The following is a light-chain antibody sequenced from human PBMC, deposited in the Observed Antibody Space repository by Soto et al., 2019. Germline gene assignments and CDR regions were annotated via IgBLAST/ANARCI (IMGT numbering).Light chain of an antibody. CDR2: EGS. V-gene: IGLV2-23*03. CDR3: CSYAGSSTFV. CDR1: RSDVGSYNL. J-gene: IGLJ2*01. Sequence: QSVLTQPASVSGSPGQSITIPCTGTRSDVGSYNLVSWYQQHPGKAPKLMIYEGSKRPSGVSNRFSGSKSGNTASLTISGLLAEDEADYYCCSYAGSSTFVFGGGTKLTVL.